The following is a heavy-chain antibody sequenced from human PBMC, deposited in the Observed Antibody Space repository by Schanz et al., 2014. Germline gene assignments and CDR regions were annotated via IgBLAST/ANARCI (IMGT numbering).Heavy chain of an antibody. Sequence: EVHLLESGGGLVPPGGSLRLSCAASGFTFSGYSMNWVRQAPGKGLEWVAYISSSSTIHYADSVKGRFTMSRDNAKNSVFLQMNSLRAEDTGLYFCARGGSGSHYRLDYWGQGTLVTVSS. D-gene: IGHD1-26*01. J-gene: IGHJ4*02. CDR1: GFTFSGYS. CDR3: ARGGSGSHYRLDY. V-gene: IGHV3-48*01. CDR2: ISSSSTI.